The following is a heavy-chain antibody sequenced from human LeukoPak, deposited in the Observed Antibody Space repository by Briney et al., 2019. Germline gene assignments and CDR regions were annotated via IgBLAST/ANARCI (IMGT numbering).Heavy chain of an antibody. CDR2: MHPNSGNT. J-gene: IGHJ4*02. V-gene: IGHV1-8*03. CDR1: GYTFSNYD. Sequence: ASVKVSRKASGYTFSNYDINWVRQTTGQGLEWMGWMHPNSGNTGLALKFQGRLTITRNISISTAYMELSSLTSEDTAVYYCARDGGYYGSGSFFDYWGQGTLVTVSS. CDR3: ARDGGYYGSGSFFDY. D-gene: IGHD3-10*01.